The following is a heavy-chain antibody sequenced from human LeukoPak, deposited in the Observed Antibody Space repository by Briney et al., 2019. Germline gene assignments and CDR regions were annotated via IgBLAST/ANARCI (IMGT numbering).Heavy chain of an antibody. CDR1: GYSFTSYW. D-gene: IGHD3-3*01. V-gene: IGHV5-51*01. CDR2: IYLGDSDT. Sequence: GESLKISCKGSGYSFTSYWFGWVRQMPGKGLGWMGIIYLGDSDTRYSPSFQGQVTISADKSISTAYLQWSSLKASDTAMYYCARRRYYDFWSGYYKAAFDIWGQGTMVTVSS. CDR3: ARRRYYDFWSGYYKAAFDI. J-gene: IGHJ3*02.